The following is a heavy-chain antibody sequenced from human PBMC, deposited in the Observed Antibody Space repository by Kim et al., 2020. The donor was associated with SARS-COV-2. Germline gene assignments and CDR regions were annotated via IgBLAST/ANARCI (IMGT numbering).Heavy chain of an antibody. J-gene: IGHJ4*01. CDR2: TYYRSKWYN. Sequence: SQTLSLTCAISGDSVSRNRASWNWIRQSPSRGLEWLGRTYYRSKWYNDYAVSVRGRLTISPDTSQHQFSLQLDSVTPEDTAVYFCARGGFSAAVSLFDHW. D-gene: IGHD3-3*01. CDR1: GDSVSRNRAS. CDR3: ARGGFSAAVSLFDH. V-gene: IGHV6-1*01.